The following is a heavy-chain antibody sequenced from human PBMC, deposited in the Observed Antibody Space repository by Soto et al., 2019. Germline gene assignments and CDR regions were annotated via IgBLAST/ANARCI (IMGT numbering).Heavy chain of an antibody. CDR1: GYAFTTYG. CDR3: ARGRYGDY. CDR2: ISAHNGNT. V-gene: IGHV1-18*01. D-gene: IGHD1-1*01. J-gene: IGHJ4*02. Sequence: QVHLVQSGAEVKKPGASVKVSCQGSGYAFTTYGITWVRQAPGQGLEWMGWISAHNGNTNYAQKLXGXVXXTRDTSTSTAYMELRSLRYDDKAVYYCARGRYGDYWGQGALVTVSS.